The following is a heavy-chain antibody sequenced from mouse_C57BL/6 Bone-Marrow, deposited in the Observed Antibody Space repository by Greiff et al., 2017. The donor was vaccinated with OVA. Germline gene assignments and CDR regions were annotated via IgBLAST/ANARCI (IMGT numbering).Heavy chain of an antibody. CDR3: ARDRGYVGAMDY. CDR1: GFTFSDYY. D-gene: IGHD3-1*01. J-gene: IGHJ4*01. CDR2: INYDGSST. Sequence: EVKVVESAGGLVQPGSSMKLSCTASGFTFSDYYMAWVRQVPEKGLEWVANINYDGSSTYYLDSLKSRFIISRDKSTNILYLQMSSLKSEDTATYYCARDRGYVGAMDYWGQGTSVTVSS. V-gene: IGHV5-16*01.